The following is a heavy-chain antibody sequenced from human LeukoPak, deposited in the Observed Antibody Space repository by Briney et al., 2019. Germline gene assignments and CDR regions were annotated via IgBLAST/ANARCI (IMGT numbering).Heavy chain of an antibody. D-gene: IGHD2-15*01. CDR3: ARVPCSGGSCPSYFDY. V-gene: IGHV1-69*04. J-gene: IGHJ4*02. CDR2: IIPILGIA. CDR1: GGTFSSYA. Sequence: ASVKVSCKASGGTFSSYAISWVRQAPGQGLEWMGRIIPILGIANYAQKSQGRVTITADKSTSTAYMELSSLRSEDTAVYYCARVPCSGGSCPSYFDYWGQGTLVTVSS.